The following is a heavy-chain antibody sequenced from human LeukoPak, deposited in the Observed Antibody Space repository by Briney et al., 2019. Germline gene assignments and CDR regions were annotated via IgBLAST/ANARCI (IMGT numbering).Heavy chain of an antibody. D-gene: IGHD6-19*01. CDR3: AKEGLYTSGSSDWFDP. Sequence: PGGSLRLSCAASGFTFSSYAMSWVRQAPGKGLEWVSGISGSGGSTYYADSVKGRFTISRDNSKNTLYLQMNSLRAEDTAVYYCAKEGLYTSGSSDWFDPWGQGTLVTVSS. CDR1: GFTFSSYA. J-gene: IGHJ5*02. CDR2: ISGSGGST. V-gene: IGHV3-23*01.